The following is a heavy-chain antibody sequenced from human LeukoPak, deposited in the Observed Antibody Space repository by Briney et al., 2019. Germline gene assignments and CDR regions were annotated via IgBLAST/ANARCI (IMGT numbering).Heavy chain of an antibody. Sequence: ASVKVSCKASGYTFTSYDINWVRQANGQGLEGMGWMNPNSGNTGYAQKFQGRGTITRNTYISTAYMELSRLRSEDTAVYYCARGRAYYDSSGYSLDAFDIWGQGTMVTVSS. J-gene: IGHJ3*02. CDR1: GYTFTSYD. D-gene: IGHD3-22*01. CDR3: ARGRAYYDSSGYSLDAFDI. CDR2: MNPNSGNT. V-gene: IGHV1-8*03.